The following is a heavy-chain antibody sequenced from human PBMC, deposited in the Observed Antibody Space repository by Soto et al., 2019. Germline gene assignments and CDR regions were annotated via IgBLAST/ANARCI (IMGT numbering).Heavy chain of an antibody. D-gene: IGHD2-15*01. CDR2: IRSKTNNYAT. CDR3: TGHAGGQVDHSFYYDFMDV. CDR1: GFPLSDSA. J-gene: IGHJ6*03. V-gene: IGHV3-73*01. Sequence: EVQLVESGGGLVQPGGSLKLACLASGFPLSDSAIHWVRKASGKGLEWVGRIRSKTNNYATTYGAPVRGTFTLSRDDLKNTAYLKMNYLESEDGAVYYCTGHAGGQVDHSFYYDFMDVWGKGTTVSV.